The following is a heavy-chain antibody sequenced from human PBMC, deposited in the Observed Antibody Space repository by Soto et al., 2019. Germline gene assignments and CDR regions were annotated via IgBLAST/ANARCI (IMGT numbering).Heavy chain of an antibody. J-gene: IGHJ6*03. Sequence: QVQLQQWGAGLLKPSETLSLTCAVYGGSFSGYYWSWIRQPPGKGLEWIGEINHSGSTNYNPSLKSRVTISVDTSKNQFSLKLSSATAADTAVYYCASRGLYYYYYMDVWGKGTTVTVSS. CDR3: ASRGLYYYYYMDV. CDR1: GGSFSGYY. V-gene: IGHV4-34*01. CDR2: INHSGST.